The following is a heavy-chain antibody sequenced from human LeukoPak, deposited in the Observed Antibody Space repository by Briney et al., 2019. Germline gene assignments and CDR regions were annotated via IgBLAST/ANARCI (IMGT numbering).Heavy chain of an antibody. CDR3: AKVHMYYYESSGYIDY. D-gene: IGHD3-22*01. V-gene: IGHV3-23*01. Sequence: GSLRLSFVASGFTFSSYAMSWVRQAPGKGLEWASAISGSGSSTYYADSVKGRFTISRDNSKNTLYLQMNSLRAEDTAVYYCAKVHMYYYESSGYIDYWGQGTLVTVSS. CDR2: ISGSGSST. CDR1: GFTFSSYA. J-gene: IGHJ4*02.